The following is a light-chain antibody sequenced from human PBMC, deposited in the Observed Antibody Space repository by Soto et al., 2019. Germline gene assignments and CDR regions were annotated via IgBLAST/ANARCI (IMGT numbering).Light chain of an antibody. CDR2: RNN. CDR1: SSNIGSNY. V-gene: IGLV1-47*01. CDR3: AAWDESLSGYV. Sequence: QSVLAQPPSASGTPGQRVTISCSGSSSNIGSNYVYWYQQLPGTAPKLLIYRNNQRPSGVPDRFSGSKSGTSASLAISGLRSEDEADYYCAAWDESLSGYVSGTGTKLTV. J-gene: IGLJ1*01.